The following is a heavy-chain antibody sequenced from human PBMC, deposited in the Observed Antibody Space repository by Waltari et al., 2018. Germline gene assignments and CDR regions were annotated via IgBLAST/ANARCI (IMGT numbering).Heavy chain of an antibody. CDR1: GFTVSSNY. Sequence: EVQLVESGGGLVQPGGSLRLSCAASGFTVSSNYMSWVRQAPGKGLGWVSVIYSGGSTYYADSVKGRFTISRHNSKNTLYLQMNSLRAEDTAVYYCARGDFWSGSYYFDYWGQGTLVTVSS. J-gene: IGHJ4*02. CDR2: IYSGGST. D-gene: IGHD3-3*01. V-gene: IGHV3-53*04. CDR3: ARGDFWSGSYYFDY.